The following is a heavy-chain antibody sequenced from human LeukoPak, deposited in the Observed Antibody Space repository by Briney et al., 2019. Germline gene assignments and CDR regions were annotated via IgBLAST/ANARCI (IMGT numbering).Heavy chain of an antibody. Sequence: GSSVKVSCKASGGTFSSYAISWVRQAPGQGLEWMGGIIPIFGTANYAQKFQGRVTITADKSPSTAYMELSSLRSEDTAVYYCAREWSLELDYWGQGTLVTVSS. J-gene: IGHJ4*02. D-gene: IGHD3-3*01. V-gene: IGHV1-69*06. CDR2: IIPIFGTA. CDR1: GGTFSSYA. CDR3: AREWSLELDY.